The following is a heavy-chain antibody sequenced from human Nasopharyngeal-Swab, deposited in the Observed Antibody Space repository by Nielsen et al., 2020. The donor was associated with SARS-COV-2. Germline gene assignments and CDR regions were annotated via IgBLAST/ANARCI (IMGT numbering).Heavy chain of an antibody. CDR1: GFTFSSYS. CDR3: ARDRITIFGVEKPFDY. J-gene: IGHJ4*02. V-gene: IGHV3-21*01. CDR2: ISSSSSYI. D-gene: IGHD3-3*01. Sequence: GESLKISCAASGFTFSSYSMNWVRQAPGEGLEWVSSISSSSSYIYYADSVKGRFTISRDNAKNSLYLQMNSLRAEDTAVYYCARDRITIFGVEKPFDYWGQGTLVTVSS.